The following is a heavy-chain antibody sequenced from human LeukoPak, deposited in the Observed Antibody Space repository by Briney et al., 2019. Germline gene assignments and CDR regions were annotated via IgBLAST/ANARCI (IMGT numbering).Heavy chain of an antibody. CDR1: GFTFSGYA. V-gene: IGHV3-23*05. CDR2: IDRSATDT. CDR3: ARRCGGDCQGDLDY. Sequence: PGGSLRLSCAGSGFTFSGYAINWVRQAPGKGLEWVSDIDRSATDTYYAGSVKGRFTISRDNSRHSVYLQMSSLRAEDTAVYYCARRCGGDCQGDLDYWGQGTLVTVSS. J-gene: IGHJ4*02. D-gene: IGHD2-21*02.